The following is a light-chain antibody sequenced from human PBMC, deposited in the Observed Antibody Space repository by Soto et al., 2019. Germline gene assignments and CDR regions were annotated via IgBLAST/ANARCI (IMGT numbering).Light chain of an antibody. V-gene: IGKV3-20*01. Sequence: EIVLTQSPGTLSLSPGERATLSCRASQNISSNLVWYQQKPGQAPRLLIYDASTRATGIPARFSGSGSGTDFTLTISRLEPEDFAVYYCQQYGSSGTFGQGTKVDIK. CDR1: QNISSN. CDR2: DAS. CDR3: QQYGSSGT. J-gene: IGKJ1*01.